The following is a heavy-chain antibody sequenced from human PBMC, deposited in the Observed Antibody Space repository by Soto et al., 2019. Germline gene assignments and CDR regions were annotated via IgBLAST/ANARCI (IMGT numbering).Heavy chain of an antibody. CDR2: MYHSGST. CDR1: GGSISSGGYS. D-gene: IGHD6-19*01. CDR3: ARGGWSHDI. Sequence: PSETLTLTCAVSGGSISSGGYSWSWIRQPPGKGLEWIGYMYHSGSTYYNPSLKSRVTISVDTSKNQFSLKLGSVTAADTAVYYCARGGWSHDIWGRGTLVTVSS. J-gene: IGHJ2*01. V-gene: IGHV4-30-2*01.